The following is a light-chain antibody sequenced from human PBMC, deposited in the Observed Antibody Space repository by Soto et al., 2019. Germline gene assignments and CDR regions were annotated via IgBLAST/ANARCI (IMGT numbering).Light chain of an antibody. J-gene: IGKJ1*01. V-gene: IGKV1-5*01. CDR1: QNINAW. CDR3: QHYSLYSPWT. Sequence: DIHMTQSPSSLSVSVGDRVTITCRTSQNINAWLAWYQKRPGQAPKLMXYDASTVQSGVPSRFSGSGSGTELTLTISSLQTDDSANYYCQHYSLYSPWTFGQGTKVDIK. CDR2: DAS.